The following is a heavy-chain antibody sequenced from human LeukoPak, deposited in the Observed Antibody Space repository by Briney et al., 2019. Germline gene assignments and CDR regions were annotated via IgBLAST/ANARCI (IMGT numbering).Heavy chain of an antibody. Sequence: GGSLRLSXAASGFTFSSYTMNWVRQAPGRGLEWVSLITPSSSNIYYADSVKGRFTISRDNAKNSLYLQMNNLRAEDTAVYFCARDQTSSWYFDLWGRGTLVTVSS. V-gene: IGHV3-21*01. D-gene: IGHD1-7*01. CDR3: ARDQTSSWYFDL. CDR1: GFTFSSYT. J-gene: IGHJ2*01. CDR2: ITPSSSNI.